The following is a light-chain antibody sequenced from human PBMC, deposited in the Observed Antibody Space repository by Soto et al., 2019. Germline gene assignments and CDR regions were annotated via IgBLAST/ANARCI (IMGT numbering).Light chain of an antibody. V-gene: IGLV7-46*01. Sequence: QAVVTQEPSLTVSPGGTVTLTCGSSTGAVTSGHFPYWFQQKPGQAPRTLIYDTSNKHSWTPARFSGSLLGGKAALTLSGAQPEDEADYYCLLSYSVSSVVFGGGTQLTVL. J-gene: IGLJ7*01. CDR3: LLSYSVSSVV. CDR2: DTS. CDR1: TGAVTSGHF.